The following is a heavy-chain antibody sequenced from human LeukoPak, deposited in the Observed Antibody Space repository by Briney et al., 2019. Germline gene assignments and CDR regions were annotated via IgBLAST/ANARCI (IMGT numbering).Heavy chain of an antibody. CDR3: ARSIAVSNWFDP. J-gene: IGHJ5*02. D-gene: IGHD6-19*01. V-gene: IGHV4-59*01. CDR2: IYSRGST. Sequence: SETLSLICTVSGGSISSYYWSWIRQPPGKGLEWIGYIYSRGSTNYNPSLRSRVTISVDTSKNQFSLKLTSVTAADTAVYYCARSIAVSNWFDPWGQGTLVTVSS. CDR1: GGSISSYY.